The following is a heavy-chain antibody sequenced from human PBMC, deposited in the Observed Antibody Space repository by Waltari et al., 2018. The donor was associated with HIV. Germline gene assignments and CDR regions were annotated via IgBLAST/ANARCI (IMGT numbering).Heavy chain of an antibody. V-gene: IGHV3-30*03. CDR2: LSYEGSND. Sequence: QVQLVESGGGVVQPGRSLRLSCAASGFTFSSYGMHGVRQAPGKGRGWVAVLSYEGSNDSDADSGKGPFTISRDNSKNSLYLQMNGLRAEDTALYYCALGGEDFWRVGDYWGQGTLVTVSS. CDR3: ALGGEDFWRVGDY. CDR1: GFTFSSYG. J-gene: IGHJ4*02. D-gene: IGHD3-3*01.